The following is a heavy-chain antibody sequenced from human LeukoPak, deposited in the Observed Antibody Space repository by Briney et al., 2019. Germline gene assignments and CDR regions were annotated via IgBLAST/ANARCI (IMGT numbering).Heavy chain of an antibody. D-gene: IGHD7-27*01. Sequence: SDPLSLTCTVSGGFTIYYWSWIRQPPGKGLEWIGYINYSGSTSDNPSLKSRVTISVDTSRDQFSLKLTSVTAADTAVYYFARLSGGRWGQEILVTVSS. CDR3: ARLSGGR. V-gene: IGHV4-59*08. CDR2: INYSGST. CDR1: GGFTIYY. J-gene: IGHJ4*02.